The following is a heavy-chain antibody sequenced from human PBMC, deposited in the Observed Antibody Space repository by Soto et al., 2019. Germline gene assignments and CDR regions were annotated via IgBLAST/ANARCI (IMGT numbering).Heavy chain of an antibody. CDR2: VSDNGGSRGGT. D-gene: IGHD2-21*01. J-gene: IGHJ3*02. CDR1: GFMFNNSA. Sequence: GGSLRLSCKASGFMFNNSAMTWVRQAPGQRLQWVASVSDNGGSRGGTYYADSVKGRFTISRDNSKNTLYLQLDSLTGADTAVYYCARAKAVVIAALDIWGQGTMVTVSS. CDR3: ARAKAVVIAALDI. V-gene: IGHV3-23*01.